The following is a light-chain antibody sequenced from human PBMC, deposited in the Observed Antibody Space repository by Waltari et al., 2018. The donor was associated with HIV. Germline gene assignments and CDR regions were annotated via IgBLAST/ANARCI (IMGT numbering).Light chain of an antibody. V-gene: IGLV1-44*01. J-gene: IGLJ3*02. CDR2: NNN. Sequence: QSLLTQPPSASGAPGQRVSISCSGSSSNIASNAVNWYQQLPGTAPKLLIYNNNQRPSGVPDRFSGSKSGTSASLAISGLQSEDEAAYYCAAWDDSLNGVMFGGGTTLTVL. CDR3: AAWDDSLNGVM. CDR1: SSNIASNA.